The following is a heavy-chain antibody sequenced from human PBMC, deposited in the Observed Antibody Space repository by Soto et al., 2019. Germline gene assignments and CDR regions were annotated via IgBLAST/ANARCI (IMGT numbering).Heavy chain of an antibody. CDR2: ISAYTGKA. CDR1: GYVFISYG. Sequence: QVQLVQSGPEVKKPGASVKVSCKTSGYVFISYGISWVRQAPGHGLEWVGWISAYTGKADYAQKFQGRVTMTTETSTSTAFLELWSLRSDDTAVYYWARDQRYYGSGSYYSDNWGQGTLVTVSS. J-gene: IGHJ4*02. CDR3: ARDQRYYGSGSYYSDN. D-gene: IGHD3-10*01. V-gene: IGHV1-18*04.